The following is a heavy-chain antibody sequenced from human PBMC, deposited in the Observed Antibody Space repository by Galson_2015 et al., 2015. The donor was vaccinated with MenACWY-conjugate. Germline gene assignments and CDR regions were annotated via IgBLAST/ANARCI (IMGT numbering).Heavy chain of an antibody. V-gene: IGHV3-74*01. D-gene: IGHD1-26*01. Sequence: SLRLSCAASGFIFNTYWMHRVRQAPGKGLVWVSRINPGGSSTTYADSVKDRFTISRDNAKSTLYLQMNSLRPEDTAVFYCAKSRGASFYLDSWGQGTLVTVSS. CDR1: GFIFNTYW. CDR2: INPGGSST. CDR3: AKSRGASFYLDS. J-gene: IGHJ4*02.